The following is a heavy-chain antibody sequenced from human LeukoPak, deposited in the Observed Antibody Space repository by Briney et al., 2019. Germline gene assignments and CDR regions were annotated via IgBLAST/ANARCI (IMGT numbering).Heavy chain of an antibody. Sequence: SETLSLTCTVSGGSISSSSYYWGWIRQPPGKGLEWIGRIYTSGSTNYNPSLTSRVTMSLDTSKNQFSLKLSSVTAANTAVYYCASRKLGNDYWGQGTLVTVSS. V-gene: IGHV4-39*07. CDR1: GGSISSSSYY. J-gene: IGHJ4*01. CDR3: ASRKLGNDY. D-gene: IGHD7-27*01. CDR2: IYTSGST.